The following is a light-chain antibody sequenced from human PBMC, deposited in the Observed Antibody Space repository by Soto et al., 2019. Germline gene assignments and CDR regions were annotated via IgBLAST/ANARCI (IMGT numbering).Light chain of an antibody. Sequence: QSVLTQPASVSGSPGQSITISCTGTRSDVGGYNYVSWYQQHPGKAPKLVIYEVSNWPSGVSNRFSGSKSGNTASLTISGLQADDEADYYCSSYTSSTTLGVFGTGTKLTVL. CDR1: RSDVGGYNY. CDR2: EVS. CDR3: SSYTSSTTLGV. J-gene: IGLJ1*01. V-gene: IGLV2-14*01.